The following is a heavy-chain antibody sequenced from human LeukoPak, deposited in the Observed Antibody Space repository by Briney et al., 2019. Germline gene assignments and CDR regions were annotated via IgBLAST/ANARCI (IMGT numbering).Heavy chain of an antibody. J-gene: IGHJ4*02. V-gene: IGHV3-30*18. CDR1: GFTFSSYG. D-gene: IGHD3-22*01. CDR2: ISYDGSNK. Sequence: HPGGSLRLSCAASGFTFSSYGMHWVRQAPGKGLEWVAVISYDGSNKYYADSVKGRFTISGDNSKNTLYLQMNSLRAEDTAVYYCAKGHYYDSSGYYNYWGQGTLVTVSS. CDR3: AKGHYYDSSGYYNY.